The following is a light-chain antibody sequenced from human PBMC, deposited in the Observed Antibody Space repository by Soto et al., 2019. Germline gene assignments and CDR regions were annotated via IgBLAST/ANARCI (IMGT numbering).Light chain of an antibody. CDR1: QSVFYSSNNKNY. Sequence: DIVMTQSPDSLAASLGERATINCKSSQSVFYSSNNKNYLAWYQQKPRQPPKLLISWASIRESGVPDRFSGSGSGTDFTLTISSMQAEDVAVYYCQQYYSTPSITFGQGTRLEIK. CDR3: QQYYSTPSIT. V-gene: IGKV4-1*01. CDR2: WAS. J-gene: IGKJ5*01.